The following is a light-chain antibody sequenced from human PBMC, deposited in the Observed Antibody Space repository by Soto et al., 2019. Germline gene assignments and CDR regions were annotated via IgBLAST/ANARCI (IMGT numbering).Light chain of an antibody. Sequence: DTQMTQSPSKLSATVGDRVSITCRASQSVGRWLAWYQQKPGKAPKLLIYAASSLQSGVPSRFSGSGSGTDFTLTISSLQRDDYAIYYCQQYNPYSRTFGQGTMVDIK. CDR2: AAS. CDR3: QQYNPYSRT. CDR1: QSVGRW. J-gene: IGKJ1*01. V-gene: IGKV1-5*01.